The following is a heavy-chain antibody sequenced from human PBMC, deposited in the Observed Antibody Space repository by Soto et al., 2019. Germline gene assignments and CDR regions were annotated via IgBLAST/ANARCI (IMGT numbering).Heavy chain of an antibody. CDR1: GFTFSNSW. V-gene: IGHV3-74*01. J-gene: IGHJ4*02. CDR2: INADGTST. CDR3: VKVLARGVGLLRFYFDS. Sequence: GGSLRLSCAASGFTFSNSWMHWVRQVSGKGLEWVSRINADGTSTSYADSVKGRFTISRDNAKNTLYLHVNSLRAEDTAAYYCVKVLARGVGLLRFYFDSRGKEALVTVAS. D-gene: IGHD2-15*01.